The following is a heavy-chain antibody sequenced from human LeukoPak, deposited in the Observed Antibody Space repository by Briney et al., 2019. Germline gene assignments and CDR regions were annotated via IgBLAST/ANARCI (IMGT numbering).Heavy chain of an antibody. V-gene: IGHV4-39*07. CDR2: IYYSGST. Sequence: NPSETLSLTCSVSGGAISSCSYYWVWIRQPPGKGLEWIGSIYYSGSTYYNPSLKSRVTISVDTSKNQVSLKMSSVTAADTAVYYCAKTWYSGSYYYYGMDVWGQGTTVTVSS. J-gene: IGHJ6*02. D-gene: IGHD1-26*01. CDR1: GGAISSCSYY. CDR3: AKTWYSGSYYYYGMDV.